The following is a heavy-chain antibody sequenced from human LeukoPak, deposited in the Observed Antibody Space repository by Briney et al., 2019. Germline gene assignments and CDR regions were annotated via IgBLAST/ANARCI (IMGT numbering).Heavy chain of an antibody. Sequence: ASVKVSCKASGYTFPGYYMHWVRQAPGQGLEWMGWINPNGGGTNYAQKFQGRVTMTRDTSISTAYMELSRLRSDDTAVYYCAREHSSSSGKVFDYWGQGTLVTVSS. V-gene: IGHV1-2*02. CDR2: INPNGGGT. D-gene: IGHD6-6*01. CDR3: AREHSSSSGKVFDY. J-gene: IGHJ4*02. CDR1: GYTFPGYY.